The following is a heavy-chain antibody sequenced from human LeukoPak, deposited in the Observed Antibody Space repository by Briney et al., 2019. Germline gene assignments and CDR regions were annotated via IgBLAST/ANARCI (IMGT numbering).Heavy chain of an antibody. J-gene: IGHJ4*02. D-gene: IGHD4-17*01. CDR3: ARASHDYGDYSHFDY. V-gene: IGHV4-4*02. CDR1: GGSISSSYW. CDR2: IYHSGST. Sequence: SETLSLTCAVSGGSISSSYWWSWIRQPPGKGLEWIGEIYHSGSTNYNLSLKSRVTISVDKSKNQFSLKLSSVTAADTAVYYCARASHDYGDYSHFDYWGQGTLVTVSS.